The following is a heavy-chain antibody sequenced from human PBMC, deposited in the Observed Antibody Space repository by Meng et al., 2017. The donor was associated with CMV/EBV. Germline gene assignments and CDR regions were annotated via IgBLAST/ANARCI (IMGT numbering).Heavy chain of an antibody. V-gene: IGHV3-53*01. D-gene: IGHD6-6*01. CDR3: ARGGRPYFDY. CDR2: TYTGGNT. J-gene: IGHJ4*02. Sequence: GESLKISCAASGFTFSSYWMHWVRQAPGKGLVWVSTTYTGGNTYYADSVKGRFAISRDTSSNILYLQMNSLRVDDTAVYYCARGGRPYFDYWGQGTLVTVSS. CDR1: GFTFSSYW.